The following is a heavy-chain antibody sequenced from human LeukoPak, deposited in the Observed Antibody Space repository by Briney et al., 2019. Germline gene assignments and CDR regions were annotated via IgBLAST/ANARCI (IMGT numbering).Heavy chain of an antibody. CDR1: GGSISSYY. V-gene: IGHV4-59*05. J-gene: IGHJ4*02. CDR3: ALAVAGKGPFDY. D-gene: IGHD6-19*01. Sequence: PSETLSLTCTVSGGSISSYYWSWIRQPPGKGLEWIGSIYYSGSTYYNPSLKSRVTISVDTSKNQFSLKLSSVTAADTAVYYCALAVAGKGPFDYWGQGTLVTVSS. CDR2: IYYSGST.